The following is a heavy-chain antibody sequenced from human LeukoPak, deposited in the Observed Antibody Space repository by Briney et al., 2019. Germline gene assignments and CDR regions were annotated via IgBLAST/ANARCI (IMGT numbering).Heavy chain of an antibody. CDR2: IYHSGST. Sequence: SETLSLTCTVSGGSISSGGYYWSWIRQPPGKGLEWIGYIYHSGSTYYNPSLKSRVTISVDKSKNQFSLKLSSVTAADTAVYYCARKSEVVINYFDYWGQGTLVTVSS. D-gene: IGHD3-22*01. CDR1: GGSISSGGYY. J-gene: IGHJ4*02. CDR3: ARKSEVVINYFDY. V-gene: IGHV4-30-2*01.